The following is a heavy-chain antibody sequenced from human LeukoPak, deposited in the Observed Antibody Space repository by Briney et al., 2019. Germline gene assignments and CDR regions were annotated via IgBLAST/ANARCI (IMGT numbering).Heavy chain of an antibody. CDR2: IRDKANGYTT. CDR3: ARVGNSGGYYYPLDY. V-gene: IGHV3-72*01. D-gene: IGHD3-22*01. J-gene: IGHJ4*02. CDR1: GFTFSDHY. Sequence: PGGSLRLSCAASGFTFSDHYIDWVRQAPGKGLEWVGRIRDKANGYTTAYAASVKDRFTFSRDDSKKSVSLQINSLKTEDTAVYYCARVGNSGGYYYPLDYWGQGTLVTVSS.